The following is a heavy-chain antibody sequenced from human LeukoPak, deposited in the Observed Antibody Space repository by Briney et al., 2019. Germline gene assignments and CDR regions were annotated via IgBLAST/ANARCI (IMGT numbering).Heavy chain of an antibody. V-gene: IGHV3-23*01. CDR3: AKARADCSSTSCHIFDY. D-gene: IGHD2-2*02. Sequence: GGSLRLSCAASGFTFSSYAMSWVRQSPGKGLEWVSAISGSGGSTYYADSVKGRFTISRDNSKNTLYLQMNSLRAEDTAVYYCAKARADCSSTSCHIFDYWGQGTLVTASS. CDR1: GFTFSSYA. J-gene: IGHJ4*02. CDR2: ISGSGGST.